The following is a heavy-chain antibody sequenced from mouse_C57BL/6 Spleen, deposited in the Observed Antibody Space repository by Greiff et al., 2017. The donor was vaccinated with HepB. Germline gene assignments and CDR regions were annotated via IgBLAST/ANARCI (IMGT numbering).Heavy chain of an antibody. CDR1: GYTFTDYN. CDR3: ADLLPRYFDV. V-gene: IGHV1-22*01. CDR2: INPNNGGT. Sequence: EVQLQQSGPELVKPGASVKMSCKASGYTFTDYNMHWVKQSHGKSLEWIGYINPNNGGTSYNQKFKGKATLTVNKSSSTAYMELLSLTSEDSAVYYCADLLPRYFDVWGTGTTVTVSS. D-gene: IGHD2-1*01. J-gene: IGHJ1*03.